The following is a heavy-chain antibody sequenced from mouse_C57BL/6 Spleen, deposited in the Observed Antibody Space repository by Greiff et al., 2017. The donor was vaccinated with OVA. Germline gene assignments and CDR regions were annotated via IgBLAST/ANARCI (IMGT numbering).Heavy chain of an antibody. D-gene: IGHD2-5*01. CDR3: AREHPYNNYGGDY. CDR1: GYTFTSYW. J-gene: IGHJ2*01. Sequence: QVQLKQPGAELVKPGASVTLSCKASGYTFTSYWMHWVKQRPGQGLEWIGMIHPNSGSTNYNEKFKGKATLTVDKSSSTAYMQLSSLTSEDSAVYYSAREHPYNNYGGDYWGQGTTLTVSS. CDR2: IHPNSGST. V-gene: IGHV1-64*01.